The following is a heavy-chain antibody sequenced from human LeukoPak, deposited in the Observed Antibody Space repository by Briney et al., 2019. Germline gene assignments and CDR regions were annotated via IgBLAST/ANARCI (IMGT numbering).Heavy chain of an antibody. J-gene: IGHJ3*02. CDR2: ISSSSSYI. CDR3: ARDKTVLYHGGTTGAFDI. V-gene: IGHV3-21*01. D-gene: IGHD3-3*01. Sequence: GGSLRLSCAASGFTFSSYSMNWVRQAPGKGLEWVSSISSSSSYIYYADSVKGRFTISRDNAKDSLYLQMNSLRAEDTAVYYCARDKTVLYHGGTTGAFDIWGQGTMVTVSS. CDR1: GFTFSSYS.